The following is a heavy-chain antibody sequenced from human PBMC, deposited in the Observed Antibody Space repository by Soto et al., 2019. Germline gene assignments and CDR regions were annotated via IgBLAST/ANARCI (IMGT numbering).Heavy chain of an antibody. Sequence: SETLSLTCAVSGGSISSSNWWSWVHQPPGKGLEWIGEIYHSGSTNYNPYLKSRVTISVDKSKNKFSRKLSSVTAADMALYYCARVAGYYYGSGLFDYWGQGTLVTVSS. CDR2: IYHSGST. CDR3: ARVAGYYYGSGLFDY. CDR1: GGSISSSNW. J-gene: IGHJ4*02. V-gene: IGHV4-4*02. D-gene: IGHD3-10*01.